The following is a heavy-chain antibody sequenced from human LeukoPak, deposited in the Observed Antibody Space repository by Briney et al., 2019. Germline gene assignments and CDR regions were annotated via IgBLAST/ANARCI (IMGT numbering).Heavy chain of an antibody. CDR3: AIRRGYSYGYGP. J-gene: IGHJ4*02. CDR1: GGSFSGYY. CDR2: INHSGST. V-gene: IGHV4-34*01. D-gene: IGHD5-18*01. Sequence: PSETLSLTCAVSGGSFSGYYWSWIRQPPGKGLEWIGEINHSGSTNYNPSLKSRVTISVDSSKNQFSLKLSSVTAADTAVYYCAIRRGYSYGYGPWGQGTLVTVSS.